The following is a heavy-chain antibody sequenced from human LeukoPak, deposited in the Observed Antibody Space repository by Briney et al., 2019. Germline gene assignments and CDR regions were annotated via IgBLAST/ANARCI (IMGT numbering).Heavy chain of an antibody. J-gene: IGHJ3*02. CDR2: ISWNSGSI. V-gene: IGHV3-9*01. CDR3: AKVIQLGSQDAFDI. D-gene: IGHD6-13*01. Sequence: GRSLRLSCAASGFTFDDYAMHWVRQAPGKGLEWVSGISWNSGSIGYADSVKGRFTISRDNAKNSLYLRMNSLRAEDTALYYCAKVIQLGSQDAFDIWGQGTMVTVSS. CDR1: GFTFDDYA.